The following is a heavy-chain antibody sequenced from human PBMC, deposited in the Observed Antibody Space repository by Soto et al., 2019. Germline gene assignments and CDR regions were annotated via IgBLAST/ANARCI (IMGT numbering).Heavy chain of an antibody. Sequence: PSETLSLTCAVSGGSISSGGYSCNWIRQPPGKGLEWIGYIYHSGSTYYNPSLKSRVTISVDRSKNHFSLKLSSVTAADTAAYYCAMNPCGGGRCDTAFAVWGQGTTVTVSS. D-gene: IGHD2-15*01. CDR3: AMNPCGGGRCDTAFAV. V-gene: IGHV4-30-2*01. CDR1: GGSISSGGYS. J-gene: IGHJ3*01. CDR2: IYHSGST.